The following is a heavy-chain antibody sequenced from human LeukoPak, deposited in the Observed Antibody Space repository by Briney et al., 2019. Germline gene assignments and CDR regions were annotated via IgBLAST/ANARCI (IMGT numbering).Heavy chain of an antibody. D-gene: IGHD4-11*01. CDR2: INHSGST. CDR1: GGSFSGYY. CDR3: ARGRAVRRLNWFDP. J-gene: IGHJ5*02. Sequence: ASETLSLTCAVYGGSFSGYYWSWIRQPPGKGLEWIGEINHSGSTNYNPSLKSRVNLSVDTSKNQFSLKLSSVTAADTAVYYCARGRAVRRLNWFDPWGQGTLVTVSS. V-gene: IGHV4-34*01.